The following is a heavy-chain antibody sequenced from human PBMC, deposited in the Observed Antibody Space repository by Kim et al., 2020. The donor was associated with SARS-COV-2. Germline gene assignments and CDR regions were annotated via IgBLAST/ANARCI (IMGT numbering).Heavy chain of an antibody. Sequence: RPSFQGQVTISDDKSINTAYLQWSSLRASDTAMYYCARRYYDSSGFEYFDYWGQGTLVTVSS. V-gene: IGHV5-51*01. J-gene: IGHJ4*02. CDR3: ARRYYDSSGFEYFDY. D-gene: IGHD3-22*01.